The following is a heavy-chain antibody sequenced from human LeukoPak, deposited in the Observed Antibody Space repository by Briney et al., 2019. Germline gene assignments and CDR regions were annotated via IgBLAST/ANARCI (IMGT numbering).Heavy chain of an antibody. Sequence: GGSLRLSCAASGFTFSSYAMHWVRQAPGKGLEWVAVISYDGSNKYYADSVKGRFTISRDNSKNTLYLQMNSLRAEDTAVYYCARERQNKDFWSGGDYWGQGTLVTVSS. CDR2: ISYDGSNK. V-gene: IGHV3-30-3*01. D-gene: IGHD3-3*01. J-gene: IGHJ4*02. CDR3: ARERQNKDFWSGGDY. CDR1: GFTFSSYA.